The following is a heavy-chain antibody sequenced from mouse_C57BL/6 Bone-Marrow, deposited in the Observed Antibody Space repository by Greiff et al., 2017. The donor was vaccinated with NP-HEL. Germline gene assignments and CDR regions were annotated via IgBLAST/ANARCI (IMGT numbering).Heavy chain of an antibody. Sequence: QVQLQQSGAELAKPGASVKLSCKASGYTFTSYWMHWVKQRPGQGLEWIGYINPSSGYTKYNPKFKDKATLTADKSSRTAYMQLSSLTYEDSAVYYCARFIYYGYTKFAYGGQGTLVTVSA. CDR3: ARFIYYGYTKFAY. V-gene: IGHV1-7*01. J-gene: IGHJ3*01. CDR1: GYTFTSYW. D-gene: IGHD2-2*01. CDR2: INPSSGYT.